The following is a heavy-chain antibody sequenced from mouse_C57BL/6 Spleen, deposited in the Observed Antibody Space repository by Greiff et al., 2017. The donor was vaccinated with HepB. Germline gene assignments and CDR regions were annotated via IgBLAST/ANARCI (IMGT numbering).Heavy chain of an antibody. Sequence: EVKLVESGGGLVKPGGSLKLSCAASGFTFSDYGMHWVRQAPEKGLEWVAYISSGSSTIYYADTVKGRFTISRDNAKNTLFLQMTSLRSEDTAMYYCARPYYDYGPLAMDYWGQGTSVTVSS. CDR3: ARPYYDYGPLAMDY. CDR1: GFTFSDYG. J-gene: IGHJ4*01. D-gene: IGHD2-4*01. CDR2: ISSGSSTI. V-gene: IGHV5-17*01.